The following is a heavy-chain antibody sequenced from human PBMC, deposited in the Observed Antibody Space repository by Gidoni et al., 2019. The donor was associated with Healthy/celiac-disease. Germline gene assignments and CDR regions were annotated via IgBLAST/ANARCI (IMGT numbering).Heavy chain of an antibody. CDR3: ARGYCSSTSCDPFRYYYYYMDV. D-gene: IGHD2-2*01. Sequence: QVQLVQSGAEVKKPGSSVKVSCKAPGQGLEWMGGIIPIFGTANYAQKFQGRVTITADKSTSTAYMELSSLRSEDTAVYYCARGYCSSTSCDPFRYYYYYMDVWGKGTTVTVSS. V-gene: IGHV1-69*06. J-gene: IGHJ6*03. CDR2: IIPIFGTA.